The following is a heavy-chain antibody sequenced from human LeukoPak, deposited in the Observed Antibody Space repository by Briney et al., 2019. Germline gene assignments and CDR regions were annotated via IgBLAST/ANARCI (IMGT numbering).Heavy chain of an antibody. CDR1: GGSLSSGGYY. CDR2: IYYSGST. J-gene: IGHJ4*02. D-gene: IGHD6-19*01. Sequence: SETLSLTCTVSGGSLSSGGYYWSWIRQHPGKGLEWIGYIYYSGSTYYNPSLKSRVTISVDTSKNQFSLKLSSVTAADTAVYYCARDSLAVAPRGYFDYWGQGTLVTVSS. CDR3: ARDSLAVAPRGYFDY. V-gene: IGHV4-31*03.